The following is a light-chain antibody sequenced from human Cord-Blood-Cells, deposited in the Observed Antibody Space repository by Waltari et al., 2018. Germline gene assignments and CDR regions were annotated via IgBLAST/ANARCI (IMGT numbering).Light chain of an antibody. J-gene: IGLJ1*01. CDR3: QVWDSSSDHYV. CDR1: NIGSKS. V-gene: IGLV3-21*04. Sequence: SYVLTQPPSVSVAPGKTARITCGGNNIGSKSVPWYQQKPGQAPVLVIYYDRDRPSGIPERFSGSNSGNTATLTISRVEAGDEADYYCQVWDSSSDHYVFGTGTKVTVL. CDR2: YDR.